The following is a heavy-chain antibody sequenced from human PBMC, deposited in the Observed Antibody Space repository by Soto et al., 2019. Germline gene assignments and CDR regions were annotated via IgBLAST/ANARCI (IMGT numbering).Heavy chain of an antibody. CDR3: ARGNYYDSSGYLHFDY. CDR2: NTSSSSTI. J-gene: IGHJ4*02. Sequence: EVQLVESGGGLVQPGGSLRLSCAASGFTLSSYSMNWVRQAPGRGLEWVSYNTSSSSTIHYADSVKGRFTISRDNAKNSLYLQMNSLRDEDTAVYYCARGNYYDSSGYLHFDYWGQGTLVTVSS. D-gene: IGHD3-22*01. V-gene: IGHV3-48*02. CDR1: GFTLSSYS.